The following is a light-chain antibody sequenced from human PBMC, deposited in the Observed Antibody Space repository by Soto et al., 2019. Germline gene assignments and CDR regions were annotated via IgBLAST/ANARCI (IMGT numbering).Light chain of an antibody. CDR1: QSIAKW. Sequence: IQMTQSPSTLSASVGDRVTITCRASQSIAKWVAWFQQKSGRAPKRLIYDAATLQSGVPSRFSGTGSGTAFSLTISSLQPEDFANYYCQQYNIGYTFGQGTRLDIK. CDR3: QQYNIGYT. J-gene: IGKJ2*01. CDR2: DAA. V-gene: IGKV1-5*01.